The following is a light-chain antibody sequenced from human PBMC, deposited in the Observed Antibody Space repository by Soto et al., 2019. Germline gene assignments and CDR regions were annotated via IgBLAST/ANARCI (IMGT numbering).Light chain of an antibody. CDR2: DAS. CDR3: LQDSSYPRT. V-gene: IGKV1-6*01. Sequence: AIQMTQSPSSLSASVGDRVTITCRASQGIRTELGWYQQRPWRAPKLLIYDASTLQSGVPSRFSGSGSGTDFTLTISDLQPEDFATYYCLQDSSYPRTFGQGKKIDIK. CDR1: QGIRTE. J-gene: IGKJ1*01.